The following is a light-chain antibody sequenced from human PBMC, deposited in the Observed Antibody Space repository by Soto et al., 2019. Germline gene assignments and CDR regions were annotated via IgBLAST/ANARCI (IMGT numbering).Light chain of an antibody. Sequence: DIQMTQSPASVSASVGDRVTITCRASQGVSTWIAWFQQKPGQAPKLLIYAASLLQSGVPSRFNGSGSRTEFTLTISSLQPEDSATYFCQQANSFPVTFGQGTKVEI. CDR3: QQANSFPVT. CDR1: QGVSTW. CDR2: AAS. J-gene: IGKJ2*01. V-gene: IGKV1-12*01.